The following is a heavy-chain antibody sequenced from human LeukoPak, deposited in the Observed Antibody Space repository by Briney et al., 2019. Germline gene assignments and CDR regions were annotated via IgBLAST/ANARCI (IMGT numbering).Heavy chain of an antibody. CDR3: AKDRLRFLIPHD. CDR2: ISGSGGST. D-gene: IGHD3-3*01. CDR1: GFTFSSYA. V-gene: IGHV3-23*01. Sequence: GGSLRLSCPASGFTFSSYAMSWVRQAPGKGLEWVSGISGSGGSTYYADSVKGRFTISRDNSKNTLYLQMNSLRVEDTALYYCAKDRLRFLIPHDWGQGTLVTVSS. J-gene: IGHJ4*02.